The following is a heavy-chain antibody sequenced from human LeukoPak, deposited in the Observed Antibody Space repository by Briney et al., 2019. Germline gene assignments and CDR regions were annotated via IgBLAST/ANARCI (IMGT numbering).Heavy chain of an antibody. J-gene: IGHJ4*02. CDR2: ISPTSTTI. D-gene: IGHD1/OR15-1a*01. CDR3: ARRGNNYGYIDY. V-gene: IGHV3-48*01. CDR1: GFTFSSYT. Sequence: GGSLRLSCAASGFTFSSYTVTWVRQAPGKGLDWVSYISPTSTTIYYADSVRGRFTISRDKAKNSLYLQMNSLRVEDTAVYYCARRGNNYGYIDYWGQGTLVTVSS.